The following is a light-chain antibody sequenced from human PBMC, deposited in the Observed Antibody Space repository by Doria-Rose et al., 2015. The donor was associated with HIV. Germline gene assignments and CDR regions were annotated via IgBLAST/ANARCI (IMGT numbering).Light chain of an antibody. CDR2: WAS. V-gene: IGKV4-1*01. J-gene: IGKJ3*01. Sequence: DIQVTQSPESLGMSLGERATLNCKSNQSLLYTSKNYLAWYQQKTGQPPKLLIYWASTRQSGVPARFSGSGSGTDFTLTISSLEAEDVAVYYCQQHYDTPSFGPGTTVDIK. CDR1: QSLLYTSKNY. CDR3: QQHYDTPS.